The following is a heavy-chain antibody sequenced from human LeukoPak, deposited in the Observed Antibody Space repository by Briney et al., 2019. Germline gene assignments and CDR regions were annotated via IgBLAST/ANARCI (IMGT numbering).Heavy chain of an antibody. CDR1: GASISGFTYY. V-gene: IGHV4-39*02. J-gene: IGHJ3*02. CDR3: VSGRNLDCFDI. CDR2: VYYSGST. D-gene: IGHD1-1*01. Sequence: ASETLSLACIVSGASISGFTYYWGWVRQPPGKGLEWIGSVYYSGSTYYNPSLKSRVTISIDTSKNHFSLNLRPVTAADTAVYFCVSGRNLDCFDIWGQGTLVTASS.